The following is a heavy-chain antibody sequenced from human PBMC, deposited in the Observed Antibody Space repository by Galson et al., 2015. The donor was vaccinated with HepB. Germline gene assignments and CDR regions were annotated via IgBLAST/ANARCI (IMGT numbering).Heavy chain of an antibody. D-gene: IGHD6-6*01. CDR2: ISYDGSNK. J-gene: IGHJ5*02. CDR3: ARASSSDGA. Sequence: SLRLSCAASGFTFSSYAMHWVRQAPGKGLEWVAVISYDGSNKYYADSVKGRFTISRDNSKNTLYLQMNSLRAEDTAVYYCARASSSDGAWGQGTLVTVSS. CDR1: GFTFSSYA. V-gene: IGHV3-30-3*01.